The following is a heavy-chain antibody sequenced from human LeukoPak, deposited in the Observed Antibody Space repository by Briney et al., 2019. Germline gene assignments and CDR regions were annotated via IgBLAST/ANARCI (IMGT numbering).Heavy chain of an antibody. J-gene: IGHJ4*02. D-gene: IGHD3-22*01. CDR1: GFTFSDYY. Sequence: GGSLRLSCAASGFTFSDYYMSWIRQAPGKGLEWLSYIISSGTTIYYADSVKGRFTVSRDNAKNSLYLQMNSLRAEDTAVYYCARHSSGWSFDYWGQGTLVTASS. V-gene: IGHV3-11*04. CDR3: ARHSSGWSFDY. CDR2: IISSGTTI.